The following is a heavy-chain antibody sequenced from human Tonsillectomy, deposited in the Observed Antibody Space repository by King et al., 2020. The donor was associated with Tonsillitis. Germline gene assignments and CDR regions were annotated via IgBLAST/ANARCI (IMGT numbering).Heavy chain of an antibody. J-gene: IGHJ4*02. CDR1: GFTFSSYA. D-gene: IGHD1-26*01. V-gene: IGHV3-23*04. Sequence: VQLVESGGGLVQPGGSLRLSCAASGFTFSSYAMSWVRQAPGKGLEWVSAISGSGGSTYYADSVKGRFTISRDNSKNTMYMQMNSLRAEDTAVYYCANESGSYWGYFDYWGQGTLVTVSS. CDR2: ISGSGGST. CDR3: ANESGSYWGYFDY.